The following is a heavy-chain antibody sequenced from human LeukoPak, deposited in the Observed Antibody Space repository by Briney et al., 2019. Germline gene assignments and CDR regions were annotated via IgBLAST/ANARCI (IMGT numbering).Heavy chain of an antibody. V-gene: IGHV1-69*04. D-gene: IGHD3-22*01. CDR1: GGTFSSYA. CDR2: IIPILGIA. Sequence: SVKVSCKASGGTFSSYAISWVRQAPGQGLEWMGRIIPILGIANYAQKFQGRVTITADKSTSTAYMELSSLRSEDTAVYYCARAPHYYDSSGYETPPDYYYYYGMDVWGQGTTVTVSS. J-gene: IGHJ6*02. CDR3: ARAPHYYDSSGYETPPDYYYYYGMDV.